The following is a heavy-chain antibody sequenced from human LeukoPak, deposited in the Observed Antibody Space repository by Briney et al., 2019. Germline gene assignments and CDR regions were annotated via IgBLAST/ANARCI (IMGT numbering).Heavy chain of an antibody. V-gene: IGHV1-46*01. CDR2: INPSGGST. CDR1: GYTLTSYY. CDR3: ARDPYGDYKWTHFDY. Sequence: GASVKVSCKASGYTLTSYYMHWVRQAPGQGLEWMGIINPSGGSTSYAQKFQGRVTMTRDTSTSTVYMELSSLRSEDTAVYYCARDPYGDYKWTHFDYWGQGTLVTVSS. D-gene: IGHD4-17*01. J-gene: IGHJ4*02.